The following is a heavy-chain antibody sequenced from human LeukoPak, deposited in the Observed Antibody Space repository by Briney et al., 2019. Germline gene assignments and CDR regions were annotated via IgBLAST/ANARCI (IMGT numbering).Heavy chain of an antibody. CDR3: ARESRETLSNSYYYYYMGV. CDR1: GYTFTGYY. D-gene: IGHD1/OR15-1a*01. CDR2: INPNSGGT. Sequence: GASVKVSCKASGYTFTGYYMHWVRQAPGQGLEWMGWINPNSGGTNYAQKFQGRVTMTRDTSISTAYMELSRLRSDDTAVYYCARESRETLSNSYYYYYMGVWGKGTTVTVSS. V-gene: IGHV1-2*02. J-gene: IGHJ6*03.